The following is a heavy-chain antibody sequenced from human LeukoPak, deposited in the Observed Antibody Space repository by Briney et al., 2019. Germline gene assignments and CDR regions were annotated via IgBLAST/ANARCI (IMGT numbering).Heavy chain of an antibody. Sequence: PSETLSLTCTVSGGSTSNYYWSWIRQSPEKGLEWIGYIHDSGSTNYNPSLKSRVTISVDTSKNQFSLKLSSVTAADTAVYYCARLDAAAGRYLQFFYWGQGTLVTVSS. CDR2: IHDSGST. J-gene: IGHJ4*02. D-gene: IGHD5-24*01. CDR3: ARLDAAAGRYLQFFY. CDR1: GGSTSNYY. V-gene: IGHV4-59*08.